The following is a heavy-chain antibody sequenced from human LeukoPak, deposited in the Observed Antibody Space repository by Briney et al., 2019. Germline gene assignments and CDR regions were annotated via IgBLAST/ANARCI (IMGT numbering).Heavy chain of an antibody. Sequence: GGSLRLSCAASGFTFSSYGMHWVRQAPGKGLEWVAFIRYDGTNKYCADSVKGRFTISRDNSKNTLYSQMNSLRAEDTAVYYCAKGAAMVPFEYWGQGTLVTVSS. CDR2: IRYDGTNK. D-gene: IGHD5-18*01. CDR1: GFTFSSYG. J-gene: IGHJ4*02. CDR3: AKGAAMVPFEY. V-gene: IGHV3-30*02.